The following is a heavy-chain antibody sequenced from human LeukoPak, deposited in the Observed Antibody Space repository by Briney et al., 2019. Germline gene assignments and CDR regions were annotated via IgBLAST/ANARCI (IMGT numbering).Heavy chain of an antibody. CDR2: IHYSGTT. J-gene: IGHJ4*02. Sequence: SETLSLTCTVSGGSISSYYWSWIRQPPGKGLEWIGYIHYSGTTNYNPSLKSRVTISVDTSKNQFSLKLSSVTAEDTAVYYCARVLKGGTPSVWGQGTLVTVSS. CDR1: GGSISSYY. D-gene: IGHD3-16*01. CDR3: ARVLKGGTPSV. V-gene: IGHV4-59*01.